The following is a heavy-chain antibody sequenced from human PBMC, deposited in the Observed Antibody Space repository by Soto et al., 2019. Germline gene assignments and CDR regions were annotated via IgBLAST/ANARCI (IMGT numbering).Heavy chain of an antibody. CDR1: GYTFTSYA. Sequence: ASSEVSCKASGYTFTSYAMHWVRQAPGQRLEWMGWINAGNGNTKYSQKFQGRVTITRDTSASTAYMELSSLRSEDTAVYYCARSSGFLLFDYWGQGTLVTVSS. CDR2: INAGNGNT. J-gene: IGHJ4*02. V-gene: IGHV1-3*01. D-gene: IGHD6-19*01. CDR3: ARSSGFLLFDY.